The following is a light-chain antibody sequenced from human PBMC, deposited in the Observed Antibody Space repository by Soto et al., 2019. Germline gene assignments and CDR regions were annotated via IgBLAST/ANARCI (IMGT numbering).Light chain of an antibody. J-gene: IGKJ2*02. CDR3: QQYKNWPPSMCT. CDR1: QSVRTN. V-gene: IGKV3-15*01. CDR2: DAS. Sequence: EVVMTQSPATLSVSPGERATLSCRASQSVRTNLAWYQQKRGQAPRLLIYDASTRATEIPARFSGSGSGTEFTLTISSLQSEDFTVYHCQQYKNWPPSMCTFDQATKLVIK.